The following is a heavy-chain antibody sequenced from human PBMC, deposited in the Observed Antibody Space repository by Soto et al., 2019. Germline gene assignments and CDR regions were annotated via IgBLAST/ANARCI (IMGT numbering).Heavy chain of an antibody. J-gene: IGHJ3*02. Sequence: QVQLVQSGAEVRKPGASVKVSCKASGYTFTSYGISWVRQAPGQGLEWMGWISAYNGNTNYAQKLQGRVTMTTDTSTSTAYMELRSLRSDDTAVYYCARVDKRRYYYDRSGYPDAFDIWGQGTMVTVSS. V-gene: IGHV1-18*01. CDR3: ARVDKRRYYYDRSGYPDAFDI. CDR2: ISAYNGNT. CDR1: GYTFTSYG. D-gene: IGHD3-22*01.